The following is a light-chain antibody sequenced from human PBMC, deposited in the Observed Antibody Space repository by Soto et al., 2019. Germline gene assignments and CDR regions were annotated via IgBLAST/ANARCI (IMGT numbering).Light chain of an antibody. Sequence: QSVLTQPPSVSGAPGQRVTISCTGSSSNIGAGYDVHWYQQLPGTAPKLLICGNSNRPSGVPDRFSGSKSGTSASLAITGLHAEDEADYYCQSYDSSLSASFGTGTKVTVL. J-gene: IGLJ1*01. CDR3: QSYDSSLSAS. CDR1: SSNIGAGYD. V-gene: IGLV1-40*01. CDR2: GNS.